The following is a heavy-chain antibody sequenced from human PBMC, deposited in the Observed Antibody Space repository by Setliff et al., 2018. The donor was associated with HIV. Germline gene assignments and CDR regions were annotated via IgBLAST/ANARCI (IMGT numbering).Heavy chain of an antibody. D-gene: IGHD6-13*01. Sequence: ASVKVSCKASGYTFSHNTIHWVRQAPGKRLEWMGWINVVNGNTKYSQRFQGRVTITRDTSASAAYMQLNSLRSEDTAVYYCARQFSSSWYGFDYWGQGALVTVSS. CDR3: ARQFSSSWYGFDY. J-gene: IGHJ4*03. CDR2: INVVNGNT. CDR1: GYTFSHNT. V-gene: IGHV1-3*01.